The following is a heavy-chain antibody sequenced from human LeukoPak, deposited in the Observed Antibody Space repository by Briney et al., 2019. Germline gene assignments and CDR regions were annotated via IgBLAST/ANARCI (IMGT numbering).Heavy chain of an antibody. J-gene: IGHJ1*01. CDR3: ARDRLEQWLGPTRAEYFQH. Sequence: GGSLRLSCAASGFTFSSYSMNWVRQAPGKGLEWVSYISSSSSTIYYADSVKGRFTISRDNAKNSLYLQMNSLRAEDTAVYYCARDRLEQWLGPTRAEYFQHWGQGTLVTVSS. CDR2: ISSSSSTI. V-gene: IGHV3-48*04. D-gene: IGHD6-19*01. CDR1: GFTFSSYS.